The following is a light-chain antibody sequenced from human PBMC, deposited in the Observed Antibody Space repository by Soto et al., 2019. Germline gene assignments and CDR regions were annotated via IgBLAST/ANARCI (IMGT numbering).Light chain of an antibody. V-gene: IGKV2-30*01. J-gene: IGKJ4*01. CDR1: QSLVYSDGNTY. CDR3: LQGTHWPPT. Sequence: DVVMTQSPLSLPVTLGQPASISCRSSQSLVYSDGNTYLSWFQQRPGQSPRRLIYQVSKRDSGVPDRFSGSGSGTDFTLRISRVEAEDVGIYFCLQGTHWPPTFGGGTKVDIK. CDR2: QVS.